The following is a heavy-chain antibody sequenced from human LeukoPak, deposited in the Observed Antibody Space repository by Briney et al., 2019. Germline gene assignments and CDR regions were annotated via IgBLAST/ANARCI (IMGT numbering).Heavy chain of an antibody. CDR1: GASISSNNW. CDR2: VYHTGGI. D-gene: IGHD2-21*01. CDR3: ARVFRLWGMEGDPWTFDV. J-gene: IGHJ3*01. V-gene: IGHV4-4*02. Sequence: PSETLSLTCTVSGASISSNNWWGWVRQSPEKGLEWVGDVYHTGGIIFTPSLESRLSLSVDKSKNQFSLKLRSVTAADTAVYYCARVFRLWGMEGDPWTFDVWGPGTMVIVPS.